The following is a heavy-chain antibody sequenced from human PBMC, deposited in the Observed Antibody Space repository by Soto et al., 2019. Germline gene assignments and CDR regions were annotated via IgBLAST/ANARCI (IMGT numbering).Heavy chain of an antibody. D-gene: IGHD5-12*01. CDR2: ISSSSSYI. CDR3: ARDTLVLVATTYMDV. V-gene: IGHV3-21*01. J-gene: IGHJ6*03. CDR1: GFTFSSYS. Sequence: EVQLVESGGGLVKPGGSLRLSCAASGFTFSSYSMNWVRQAPGKGLEWVSSISSSSSYIYYADSVKGRFTISRDNAKNSLYLQMNSLRAEDTAVYYCARDTLVLVATTYMDVWGKGTTVTVSS.